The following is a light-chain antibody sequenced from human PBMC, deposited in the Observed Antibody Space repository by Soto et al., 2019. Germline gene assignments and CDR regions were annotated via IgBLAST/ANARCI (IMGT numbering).Light chain of an antibody. CDR2: EVN. Sequence: QSALTQPASVSGSPGQSITISCTGTTSDIGAYKYVSWYQQHPGKAPKLMIYEVNNRPSGVSNLFSGSKSDNTASLTISGLQAEDEADYYCCSYRGGSAPYVFGTGTKVTVL. CDR3: CSYRGGSAPYV. J-gene: IGLJ1*01. CDR1: TSDIGAYKY. V-gene: IGLV2-14*01.